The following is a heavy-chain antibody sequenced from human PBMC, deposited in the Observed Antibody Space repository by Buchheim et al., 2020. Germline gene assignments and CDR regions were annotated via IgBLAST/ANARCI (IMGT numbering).Heavy chain of an antibody. CDR3: ARDRLRPGYYYYYYGMDV. V-gene: IGHV4-34*01. CDR1: GGSFSGYY. D-gene: IGHD2-21*02. J-gene: IGHJ6*02. Sequence: QVQLQQWGAGLLKPSETPSLTCAVYGGSFSGYYWSWIRQPPGKGLEWIGEINHSGSTNYNPSLKSRVTISVDTSKNQFSLKLSSVTAADTAVYYCARDRLRPGYYYYYYGMDVWGQGTT. CDR2: INHSGST.